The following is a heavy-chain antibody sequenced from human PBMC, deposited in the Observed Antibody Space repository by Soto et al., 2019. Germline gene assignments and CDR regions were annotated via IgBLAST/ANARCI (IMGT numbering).Heavy chain of an antibody. J-gene: IGHJ4*02. V-gene: IGHV2-5*01. Sequence: QITLKESGPTLVKPTQTLTLTCTFSGFSLNSSGVGVGWIRQPPGKALEWLALIYWNDEMHYSPALKSRLTITEDASKHQAVLTVTNMDPVDTATYYCAHRRFAKYSSLPADFDYWGQGILVTVSS. CDR1: GFSLNSSGVG. CDR3: AHRRFAKYSSLPADFDY. D-gene: IGHD6-6*01. CDR2: IYWNDEM.